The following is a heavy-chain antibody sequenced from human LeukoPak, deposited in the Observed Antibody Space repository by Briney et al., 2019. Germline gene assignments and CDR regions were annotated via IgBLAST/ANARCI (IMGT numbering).Heavy chain of an antibody. CDR3: AREMTTIYYYGMDV. CDR2: ISYDGSNK. D-gene: IGHD5-24*01. Sequence: GGSLRLSCAASGFTFSSYAMHWVRQAPGKGLEWVAVISYDGSNKYYADSVKGRFTISRDNSKNTLYLQMNSLRAEDTAVYYCAREMTTIYYYGMDVWGQGTTVTVSS. J-gene: IGHJ6*02. V-gene: IGHV3-30*14. CDR1: GFTFSSYA.